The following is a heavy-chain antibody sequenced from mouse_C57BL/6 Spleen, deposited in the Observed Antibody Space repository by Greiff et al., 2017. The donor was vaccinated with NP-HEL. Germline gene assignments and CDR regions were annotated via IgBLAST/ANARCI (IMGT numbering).Heavy chain of an antibody. CDR2: IYPGDGDT. CDR3: ARGGLTGTWGFDY. J-gene: IGHJ2*01. Sequence: QVQLQQSGAELVKPGASVKLSCKASGYAFSSYWMNWVKQRPGKGLEWIGQIYPGDGDTNYNGKFKGKATLTADKSSSTAYMQLSSLTSEDSAVYFCARGGLTGTWGFDYWGQGTTLTVSS. D-gene: IGHD4-1*01. CDR1: GYAFSSYW. V-gene: IGHV1-80*01.